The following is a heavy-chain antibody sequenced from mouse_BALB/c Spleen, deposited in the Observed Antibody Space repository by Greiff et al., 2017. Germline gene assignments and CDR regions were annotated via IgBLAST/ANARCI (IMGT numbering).Heavy chain of an antibody. Sequence: EVQLQESGGGLVQPGGSMKLSCVASGFTFSNYWMNWVRQSPEKGLEWVAEIRLKSNNYATHYAESVKGRFTISRDDSKSSVYLQMNNLRAEDTGIYYCTRYYYGRGDAMDYWGQGTSVTVSS. D-gene: IGHD1-1*01. CDR1: GFTFSNYW. CDR3: TRYYYGRGDAMDY. J-gene: IGHJ4*01. CDR2: IRLKSNNYAT. V-gene: IGHV6-6*02.